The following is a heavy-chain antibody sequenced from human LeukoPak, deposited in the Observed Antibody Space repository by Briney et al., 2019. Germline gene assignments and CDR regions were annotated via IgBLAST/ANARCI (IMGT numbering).Heavy chain of an antibody. J-gene: IGHJ5*02. CDR1: GGSMRNSY. CDR3: ARHASAAAAVGP. V-gene: IGHV4-59*08. D-gene: IGHD2-2*01. CDR2: IFYSGST. Sequence: SETLSLTCTVSGGSMRNSYWSWIRQPPGRGLEWIGYIFYSGSTNYNPSLKSRVTISVDTFKNQFSLKLNSMTAADTAVYFCARHASAAAAVGPWGQGTPVTVSS.